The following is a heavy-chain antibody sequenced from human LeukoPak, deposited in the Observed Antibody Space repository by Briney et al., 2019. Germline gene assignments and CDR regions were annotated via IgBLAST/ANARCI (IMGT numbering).Heavy chain of an antibody. Sequence: GGSLRLSCAASGFTFSSHTMSWVRQAPGKGLEWVSVISGSGGTTYYADSVKGRFTISRDNSKNTLYMEMNSLRPEDTAVYYCAKGQYSSSWYPFDYWGQGTLVTVSS. CDR1: GFTFSSHT. D-gene: IGHD2-2*01. J-gene: IGHJ4*02. V-gene: IGHV3-23*01. CDR2: ISGSGGTT. CDR3: AKGQYSSSWYPFDY.